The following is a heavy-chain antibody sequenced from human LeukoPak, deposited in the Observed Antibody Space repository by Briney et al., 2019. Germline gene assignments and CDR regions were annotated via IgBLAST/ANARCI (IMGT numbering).Heavy chain of an antibody. V-gene: IGHV3-21*01. Sequence: GGSLRLSCPASGFTFSDYSMSWVRQAPGKGLEWVSSISSSSDYIYYADSVKGRFTISRDNARNSLYLQMNSLRAEDTAVYYCARSRSVSNYKGMDGWGQGTTVTVSS. D-gene: IGHD5/OR15-5a*01. CDR2: ISSSSDYI. J-gene: IGHJ6*02. CDR3: ARSRSVSNYKGMDG. CDR1: GFTFSDYS.